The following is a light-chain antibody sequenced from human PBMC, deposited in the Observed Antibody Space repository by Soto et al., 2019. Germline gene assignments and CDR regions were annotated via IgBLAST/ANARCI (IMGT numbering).Light chain of an antibody. Sequence: EIVMTQSPATLSVSPGERATLSCRASESVSSKLVWYQKKPGQAPRLLIYGASSRATGIPDRFSGSGSGTDFTLTISRLEPEDFAVYYCQQYHIWPPWTSGQGTKVDLK. J-gene: IGKJ1*01. CDR3: QQYHIWPPWT. CDR2: GAS. V-gene: IGKV3D-15*01. CDR1: ESVSSK.